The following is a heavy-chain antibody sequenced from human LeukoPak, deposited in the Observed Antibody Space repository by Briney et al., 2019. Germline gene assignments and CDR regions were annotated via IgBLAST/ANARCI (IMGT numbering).Heavy chain of an antibody. Sequence: GGSLRLSCAASGFTFSSYSMNWVRQAPGKGLEWVSYISSSGSIIYYADSVKGRFTISRDNAKNSLYLQMNSLRAEDTAVYYCARTHSSGYYYVDYWGQGTLVTVSS. CDR2: ISSSGSII. V-gene: IGHV3-48*04. CDR1: GFTFSSYS. D-gene: IGHD3-22*01. J-gene: IGHJ4*02. CDR3: ARTHSSGYYYVDY.